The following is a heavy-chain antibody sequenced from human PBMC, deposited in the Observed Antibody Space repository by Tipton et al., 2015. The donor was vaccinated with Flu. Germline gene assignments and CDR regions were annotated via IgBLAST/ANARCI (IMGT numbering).Heavy chain of an antibody. CDR3: ARDKAAAGTFDY. J-gene: IGHJ4*02. V-gene: IGHV3-21*01. D-gene: IGHD6-13*01. Sequence: SLRLSCAASGSTFSSYSMNWVRQAPGKGLEWVSSISSSSSYIYYADSVKGRFTISRDNAKNSLYLQMNSLRAEDTAVYYCARDKAAAGTFDYWGQGTLVTVSS. CDR2: ISSSSSYI. CDR1: GSTFSSYS.